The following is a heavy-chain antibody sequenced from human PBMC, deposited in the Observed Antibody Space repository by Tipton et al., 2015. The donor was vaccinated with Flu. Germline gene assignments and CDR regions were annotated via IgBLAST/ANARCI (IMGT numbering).Heavy chain of an antibody. D-gene: IGHD2/OR15-2a*01. Sequence: QSGAEVKKPGSSVKVSCKASGGTFSSYAISWVRQAPGQGLEWMGIINPSGGSTSYAQKLQGRVTMTRDTSTSTVYMELSSLRSEDTAVYYCARAYLVHAFDIWGQGTMVTVSS. V-gene: IGHV1-46*04. CDR2: INPSGGST. J-gene: IGHJ3*02. CDR1: GGTFSSYA. CDR3: ARAYLVHAFDI.